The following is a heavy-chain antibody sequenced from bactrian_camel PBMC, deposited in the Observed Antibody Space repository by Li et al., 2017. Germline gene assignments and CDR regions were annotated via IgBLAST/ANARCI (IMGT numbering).Heavy chain of an antibody. J-gene: IGHJ4*01. V-gene: IGHV3-3*01. D-gene: IGHD4*01. CDR3: AAGAFYTDYQHASDFKH. Sequence: HVQLVESGGGSVQAGGSLTLSCAASGYTYSSICMGWFRQAPGKEREAVAGLYLGGGSPYYADSVKGRFIVSRDVVRQALNLQMNDLRPDDTAMYYCAAGAFYTDYQHASDFKHWGHGTQVTVS. CDR2: LYLGGGSP. CDR1: GYTYSSIC.